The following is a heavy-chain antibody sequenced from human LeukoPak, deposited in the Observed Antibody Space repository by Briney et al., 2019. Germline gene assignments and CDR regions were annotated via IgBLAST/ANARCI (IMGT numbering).Heavy chain of an antibody. V-gene: IGHV4-34*01. D-gene: IGHD2-2*01. Sequence: SETLSLTCAVYGGSFSGYYWSWIRQPPGKGLEWIGETNHSGSTNYNPSLKSRVTISVDTSKNQFSLKLSSVTAADTAVYYCARGAVPAAILDYWGQGTLVTVSS. J-gene: IGHJ4*02. CDR1: GGSFSGYY. CDR3: ARGAVPAAILDY. CDR2: TNHSGST.